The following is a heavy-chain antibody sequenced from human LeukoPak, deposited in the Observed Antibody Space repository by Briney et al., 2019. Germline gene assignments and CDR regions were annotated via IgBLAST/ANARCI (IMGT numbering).Heavy chain of an antibody. CDR1: GFTFSSYW. V-gene: IGHV3-74*01. J-gene: IGHJ4*02. D-gene: IGHD6-13*01. Sequence: GRSLRLSCAASGFTFSSYWMHWVRQAPGKGLVWVSRINSDGSSTSYADSVKGRFTISRDNAKNTLYLQMNSLRAEDTAVYYCARGRRIAAIDYWGQGTLVTVSS. CDR2: INSDGSST. CDR3: ARGRRIAAIDY.